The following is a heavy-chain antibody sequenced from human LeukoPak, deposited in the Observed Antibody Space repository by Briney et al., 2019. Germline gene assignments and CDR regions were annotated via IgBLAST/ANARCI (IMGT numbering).Heavy chain of an antibody. V-gene: IGHV3-74*01. J-gene: IGHJ3*02. CDR3: ARVRGGSGRSYAADAFDI. CDR2: IYNDGSST. Sequence: GGSLRLSCAASGFTFSSYGMHWVRQAPGKGLVWVSRIYNDGSSTSCADSVKGRFTISRDNAKSTLYLQMNSLRAEDTAVYYCARVRGGSGRSYAADAFDIWGQGTMVTVSS. CDR1: GFTFSSYG. D-gene: IGHD1-26*01.